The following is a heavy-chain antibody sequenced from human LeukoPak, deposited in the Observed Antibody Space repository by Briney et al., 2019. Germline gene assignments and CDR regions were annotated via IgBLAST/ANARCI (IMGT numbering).Heavy chain of an antibody. Sequence: GGSLRLSCAASGFTFSDYYMTWIRQAPGKGLEWVSYISSSDSPIYYADSVKGRFTISRDNAKNSLYLQMNSLRAEDTAVYYCAELGITMIGGVWGKGTTVTISS. CDR2: ISSSDSPI. CDR1: GFTFSDYY. CDR3: AELGITMIGGV. J-gene: IGHJ6*04. D-gene: IGHD3-10*02. V-gene: IGHV3-11*04.